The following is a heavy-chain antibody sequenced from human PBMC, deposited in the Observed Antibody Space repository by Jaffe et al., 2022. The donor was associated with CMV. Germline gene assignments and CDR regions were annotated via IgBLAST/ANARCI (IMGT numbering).Heavy chain of an antibody. D-gene: IGHD3-16*02. Sequence: EVQLVQSGAEVKKPGESLKISCKGSGYSFTSYWIGWVRQMPGKGLEWMGIIYPGDSDTRYSPSFQGQVTISADKSISTAYLQWSSLKASDTAMYYCARGDYDYVWGSYRDVYYFDYWGQGTLVTVSS. V-gene: IGHV5-51*01. J-gene: IGHJ4*02. CDR1: GYSFTSYW. CDR2: IYPGDSDT. CDR3: ARGDYDYVWGSYRDVYYFDY.